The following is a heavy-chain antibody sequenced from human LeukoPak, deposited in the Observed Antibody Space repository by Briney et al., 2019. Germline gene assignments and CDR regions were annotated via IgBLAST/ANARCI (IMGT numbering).Heavy chain of an antibody. J-gene: IGHJ6*02. Sequence: GASVKVSCKASGYTFTGYYMHWVRQAPGQGLEWMGWINPNSGGTNYAQKFQGRVTMTRDTSISTAYMELSRLRSDDTAVYYCAVGDILSGYYWVGLDGMYVWGQGTTVTVSS. CDR1: GYTFTGYY. CDR2: INPNSGGT. CDR3: AVGDILSGYYWVGLDGMYV. D-gene: IGHD3-9*01. V-gene: IGHV1-2*02.